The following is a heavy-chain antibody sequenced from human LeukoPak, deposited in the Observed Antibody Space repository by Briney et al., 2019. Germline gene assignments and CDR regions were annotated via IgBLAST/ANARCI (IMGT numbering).Heavy chain of an antibody. Sequence: GASVKVSCKASGYTFTSYDINWVRQATGQGLEWMGWMNPNSGNTGYAQKFQGRVTITRNSSISTAYMELSSLRSEDTAVYYCARVRFDGFSGGSCYCDAFDIWGQGTMVTVSS. CDR2: MNPNSGNT. CDR1: GYTFTSYD. D-gene: IGHD2-15*01. CDR3: ARVRFDGFSGGSCYCDAFDI. V-gene: IGHV1-8*03. J-gene: IGHJ3*02.